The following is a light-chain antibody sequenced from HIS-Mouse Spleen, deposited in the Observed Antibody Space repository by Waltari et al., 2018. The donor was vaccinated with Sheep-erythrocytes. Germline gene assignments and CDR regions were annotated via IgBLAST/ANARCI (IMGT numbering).Light chain of an antibody. CDR3: SSYTSSSTQV. J-gene: IGLJ2*01. V-gene: IGLV2-14*01. CDR1: SSDVGGYNS. Sequence: QSALTQPASVSGSPGQSITISCTGTSSDVGGYNSVSWYQQHPGKAPKLMIYEVSNRPSRVSNRFSGSKSGNTASLTISGLQAEDEADYYCSSYTSSSTQVFGGGTKLTVL. CDR2: EVS.